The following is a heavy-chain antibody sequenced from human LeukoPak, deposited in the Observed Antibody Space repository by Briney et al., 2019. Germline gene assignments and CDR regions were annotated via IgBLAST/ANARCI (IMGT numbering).Heavy chain of an antibody. D-gene: IGHD3-10*01. CDR1: GFTFSSYA. CDR3: AKGSDGSGLDNWFDP. CDR2: ISGSGGST. J-gene: IGHJ5*02. Sequence: PGGSLRLSCAASGFTFSSYAMSWVRQAPGKGLEWVSAISGSGGSTCYADSVKGRFTISRDNSKNTLYLQMTSLRAEDTAVYYCAKGSDGSGLDNWFDPGGHGTLVTVSS. V-gene: IGHV3-23*01.